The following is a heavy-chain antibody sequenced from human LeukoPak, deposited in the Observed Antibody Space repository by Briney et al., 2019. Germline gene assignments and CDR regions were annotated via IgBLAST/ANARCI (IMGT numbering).Heavy chain of an antibody. V-gene: IGHV3-30*02. Sequence: PGGSLRLSRVASGFTFRNCGMHWVRQAPGKGLEWVTFIRYDGSITYYADSVKGRFTISRDNSENTLALLMSSLRVEDTAVYYCAKGLFYYDSSGYYDIDYWGQGALVTVSS. D-gene: IGHD3-22*01. CDR1: GFTFRNCG. CDR3: AKGLFYYDSSGYYDIDY. J-gene: IGHJ4*02. CDR2: IRYDGSIT.